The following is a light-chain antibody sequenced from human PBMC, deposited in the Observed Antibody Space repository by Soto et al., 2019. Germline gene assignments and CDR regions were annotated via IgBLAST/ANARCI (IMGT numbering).Light chain of an antibody. Sequence: AMRMTQSPSSFSASTGDRVTITCRASQGISSYLAWYQQKPGKAPKLLIYAASTLQSGVPSRFSGSGSGTDFTLTISCLQSEDFPTYYCQQYYSYPTFGPGTKVDIK. CDR1: QGISSY. CDR2: AAS. V-gene: IGKV1-8*01. CDR3: QQYYSYPT. J-gene: IGKJ3*01.